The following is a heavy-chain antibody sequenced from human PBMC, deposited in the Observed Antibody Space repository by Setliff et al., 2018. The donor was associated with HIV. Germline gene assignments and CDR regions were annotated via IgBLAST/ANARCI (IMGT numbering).Heavy chain of an antibody. J-gene: IGHJ6*03. V-gene: IGHV4-59*08. CDR1: GGSISSHY. CDR3: ARHRDPPGTSWIFYYYYMDL. CDR2: IYYSGST. D-gene: IGHD2-2*01. Sequence: SLTCTVSGGSISSHYWSWIRQPPGKGLEWIGYIYYSGSTNYNPSLKSRVTISVDTSKNQVSLRLSSVTAADTGVYYCARHRDPPGTSWIFYYYYMDLWGGGTTVTVSS.